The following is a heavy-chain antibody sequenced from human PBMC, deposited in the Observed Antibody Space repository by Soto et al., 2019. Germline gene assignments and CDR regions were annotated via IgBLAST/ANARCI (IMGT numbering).Heavy chain of an antibody. V-gene: IGHV4-39*01. CDR2: IYYSGST. CDR3: ARQGIAVAGPLFFDY. J-gene: IGHJ4*02. D-gene: IGHD6-19*01. CDR1: GGSISSSSYY. Sequence: SETLSLTCTVSGGSISSSSYYWGWIRQPPGKGLEWIGSIYYSGSTYYNPSLKSRVTISVDTSKNQFSLKLSSVTAADTAVYYCARQGIAVAGPLFFDYWGQGTLVTVSS.